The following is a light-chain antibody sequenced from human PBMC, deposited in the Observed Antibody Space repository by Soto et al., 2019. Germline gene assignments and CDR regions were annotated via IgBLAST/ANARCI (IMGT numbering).Light chain of an antibody. CDR3: QQHDNSPRT. CDR2: ATS. CDR1: QSVSSSY. J-gene: IGKJ2*01. Sequence: EIVLTQSPGALSLSPGERATLSCRASQSVSSSYLAWFQQKPGQAPRLLIYATSSRATGTPDRFSGSGSGTDFTLTISRLEPEDFAVYYCQQHDNSPRTFGQGTKLEI. V-gene: IGKV3-20*01.